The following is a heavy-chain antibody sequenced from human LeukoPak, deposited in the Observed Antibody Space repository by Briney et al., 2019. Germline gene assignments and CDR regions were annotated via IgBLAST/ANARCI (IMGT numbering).Heavy chain of an antibody. CDR2: IYYSGST. CDR3: ARVIRYYYDSSGHDAFDI. Sequence: KASETLSLTCTVSGGSISSYYWSWIRQPPGKGLEWIGYIYYSGSTNYNPSLKSRVTISVDTSKNQFSLKLSSVTAADTAVYYCARVIRYYYDSSGHDAFDIWGQGTMVTVSS. J-gene: IGHJ3*02. CDR1: GGSISSYY. D-gene: IGHD3-22*01. V-gene: IGHV4-59*01.